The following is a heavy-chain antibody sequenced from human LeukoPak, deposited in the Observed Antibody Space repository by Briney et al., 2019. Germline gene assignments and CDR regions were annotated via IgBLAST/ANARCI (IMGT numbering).Heavy chain of an antibody. CDR2: IWYDGSKT. D-gene: IGHD2-2*01. J-gene: IGHJ4*02. Sequence: GGSLRLSCTTSGFTLTNYGINWVRQAPGKGLKWVAAIWYDGSKTSYTDSVKGRFTVSRDISKNTVYPQMNGLKAEDTAVYYCARDDCSTTPCYAYWGQGTLVTVSS. CDR1: GFTLTNYG. V-gene: IGHV3-33*01. CDR3: ARDDCSTTPCYAY.